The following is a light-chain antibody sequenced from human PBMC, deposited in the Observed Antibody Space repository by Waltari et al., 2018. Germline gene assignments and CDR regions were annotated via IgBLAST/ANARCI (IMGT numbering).Light chain of an antibody. V-gene: IGKV3-20*01. CDR3: QQYGTSLFT. CDR2: GAS. Sequence: EIVLTQSPGTLSLSPGERATLSCRASQSVSSSFLAWYQHKPGQAPRLLIYGASSRATGIPDRFSGSGSGTDFTLIISRLEPEDFAVYYCQQYGTSLFTFGPGTKVDIK. J-gene: IGKJ3*01. CDR1: QSVSSSF.